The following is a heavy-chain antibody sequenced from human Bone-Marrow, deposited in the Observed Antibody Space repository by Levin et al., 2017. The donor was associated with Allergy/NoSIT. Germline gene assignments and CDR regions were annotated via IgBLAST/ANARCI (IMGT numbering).Heavy chain of an antibody. D-gene: IGHD6-19*01. V-gene: IGHV1-46*01. CDR1: GYTFSNYF. Sequence: ASFHVSCKTSGYTFSNYFMHWVRQAPGQGLEWMAPLPPLSFLPPSSPPFPCRVTLTRDTSTSTVYMELSSLRSEDTAMYYCARDTLLKNIAMAGLEWGQGTLVTVSS. CDR3: ARDTLLKNIAMAGLE. CDR2: LPPLSFLP. J-gene: IGHJ4*02.